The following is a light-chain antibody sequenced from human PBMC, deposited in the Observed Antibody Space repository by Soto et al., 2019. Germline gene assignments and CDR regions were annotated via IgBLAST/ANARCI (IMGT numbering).Light chain of an antibody. CDR3: QQYDDWPFT. CDR1: QRVRSN. Sequence: EIVMTQSPATLSVSPGERATLSCRARQRVRSNLAWHQQKPGQAPRLLISSASIRATGIPARFSGSGSVTDFTLTISILQSEDFAIYYCQQYDDWPFTFGQGTKLEIK. V-gene: IGKV3D-15*03. J-gene: IGKJ2*01. CDR2: SAS.